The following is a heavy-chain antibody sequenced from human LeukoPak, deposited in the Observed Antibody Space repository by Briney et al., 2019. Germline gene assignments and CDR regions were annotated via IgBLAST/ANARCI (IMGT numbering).Heavy chain of an antibody. Sequence: GGSLRLSCAASGFTFSSYWMHWVRHAPGKGLVWVSRINSDGSSTSYADSVKGRFTISRDNAKNPLYLQMNSLRAEDTAVYYCAKDTSSVYYSSGPRFERWGQGTLVTVSS. CDR3: AKDTSSVYYSSGPRFER. V-gene: IGHV3-74*01. CDR2: INSDGSST. J-gene: IGHJ1*01. D-gene: IGHD3-10*01. CDR1: GFTFSSYW.